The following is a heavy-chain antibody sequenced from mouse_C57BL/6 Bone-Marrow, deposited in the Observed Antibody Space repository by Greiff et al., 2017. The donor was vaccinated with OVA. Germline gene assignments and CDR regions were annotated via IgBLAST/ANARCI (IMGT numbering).Heavy chain of an antibody. J-gene: IGHJ4*01. V-gene: IGHV1-4*01. Sequence: QVQLQQSGAELARPGASVKMSCKASGYTFTSYTMHWVKQRPGQGLEWIGYINPSSGYTKYNQKFKDKATLTADKSSSTAYMQLSSLTSEYSAVYDCAQPRSLLYAMDYWGQGTSVTVSS. CDR3: AQPRSLLYAMDY. D-gene: IGHD2-10*01. CDR2: INPSSGYT. CDR1: GYTFTSYT.